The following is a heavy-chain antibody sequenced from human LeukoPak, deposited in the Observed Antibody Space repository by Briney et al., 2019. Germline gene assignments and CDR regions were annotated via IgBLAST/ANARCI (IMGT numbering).Heavy chain of an antibody. J-gene: IGHJ4*02. CDR2: ISASGGST. CDR3: AKNMVRGVIMSSPFDY. V-gene: IGHV3-23*01. CDR1: GFTFSSYG. D-gene: IGHD3-10*01. Sequence: GGSLRLSCAASGFTFSSYGLSWVRQAPGKGLEWVSAISASGGSTYYADSVKGRFTISRDNSKNPLYLQMNSLRAEDTAVYYCAKNMVRGVIMSSPFDYWGQGTLVTVSS.